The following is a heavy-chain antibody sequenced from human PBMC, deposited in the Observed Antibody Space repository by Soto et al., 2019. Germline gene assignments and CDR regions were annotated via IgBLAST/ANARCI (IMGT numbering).Heavy chain of an antibody. CDR3: ARDTTSGSYWDH. CDR2: IYHSGGT. J-gene: IGHJ4*02. Sequence: SETLSLTCSVSGGSISTYYWSWIRQPPGKGLEWIGYIYHSGGTSYNPSLKSRVTISVDTSKNQFSLKLSSLTAADTAVYYCARDTTSGSYWDHWGQGTLVTVSS. CDR1: GGSISTYY. V-gene: IGHV4-59*01. D-gene: IGHD1-26*01.